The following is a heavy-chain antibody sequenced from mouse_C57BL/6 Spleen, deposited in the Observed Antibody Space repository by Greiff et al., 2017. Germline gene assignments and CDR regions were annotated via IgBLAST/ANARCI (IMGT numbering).Heavy chain of an antibody. Sequence: EVQRVESGGGLVKPGGSLKLSCAASGFTFSDYGMHWVRQAPEKGLEWVAYISSGSSTIYYADTVKGRFTISRDNAKNTLFLQMTSLRSEDTAMYYCAKVDGYYGADWGQGTLVTVSA. J-gene: IGHJ3*01. V-gene: IGHV5-17*01. CDR3: AKVDGYYGAD. D-gene: IGHD2-3*01. CDR1: GFTFSDYG. CDR2: ISSGSSTI.